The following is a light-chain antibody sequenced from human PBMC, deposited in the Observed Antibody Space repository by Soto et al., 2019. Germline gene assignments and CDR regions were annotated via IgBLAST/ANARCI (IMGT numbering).Light chain of an antibody. Sequence: EIVMTQSPATLSVSPGEGATISCRASQSVSSNLAWYQQKPGQAPRLLIYDASTSATGFPARFSGSGSGTDFTLAISSMQSEDFAVYYWHQYNNWPMYTFGQGTKLEIK. CDR1: QSVSSN. CDR2: DAS. J-gene: IGKJ2*01. CDR3: HQYNNWPMYT. V-gene: IGKV3-15*01.